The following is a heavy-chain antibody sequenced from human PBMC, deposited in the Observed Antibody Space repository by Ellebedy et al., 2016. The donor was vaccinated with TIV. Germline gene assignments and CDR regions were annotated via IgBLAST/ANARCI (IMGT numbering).Heavy chain of an antibody. CDR1: GDSVRSGDYH. CDR3: VRGSSYLTGWYGLDV. CDR2: TYNSGKT. J-gene: IGHJ6*02. Sequence: MPSETLSLTCPVSGDSVRSGDYHWNWIRQPPGQGLEWIGNTYNSGKTYYKPSPTSRLRISVDASKNHVSLNLDSVTAADTALYFCVRGSSYLTGWYGLDVWGQGTTVAVSS. D-gene: IGHD2-15*01. V-gene: IGHV4-30-4*01.